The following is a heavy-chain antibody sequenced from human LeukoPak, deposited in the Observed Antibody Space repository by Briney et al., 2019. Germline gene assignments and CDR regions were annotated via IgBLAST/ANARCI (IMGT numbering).Heavy chain of an antibody. J-gene: IGHJ4*02. CDR3: AKDRSSWYRPFYYFDY. Sequence: GGSLRLSCAVSGFTFSSYSMNWVRQAPGKGLEWVSYISSSSSTIYYADSVKGRFTISRDNAKNSLYLQMNSLRAEDTAVYYCAKDRSSWYRPFYYFDYWGQGTLVTVSS. D-gene: IGHD6-13*01. CDR1: GFTFSSYS. V-gene: IGHV3-48*01. CDR2: ISSSSSTI.